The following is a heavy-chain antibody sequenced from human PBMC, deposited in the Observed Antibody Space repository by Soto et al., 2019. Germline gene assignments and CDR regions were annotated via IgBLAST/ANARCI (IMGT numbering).Heavy chain of an antibody. D-gene: IGHD6-13*01. Sequence: GGSLRLSCAASGFTFSSYAMSWVRQAPGKGLEWVSAISGSGGSTYYADSVKGRFTISRDNSKNTLYLQMNSLRAEDTAVYYCAKNKGRGIAAAGTVFDPWGQGTLVTVSS. CDR2: ISGSGGST. CDR1: GFTFSSYA. V-gene: IGHV3-23*01. CDR3: AKNKGRGIAAAGTVFDP. J-gene: IGHJ5*02.